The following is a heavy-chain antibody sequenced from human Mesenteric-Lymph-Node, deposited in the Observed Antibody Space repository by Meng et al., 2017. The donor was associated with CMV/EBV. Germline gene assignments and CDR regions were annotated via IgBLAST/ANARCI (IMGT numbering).Heavy chain of an antibody. Sequence: ETLSLTCAASGFTFRSYAMSWVRQAPGKGLEWVAGISGSGSTTKYLGSVEGRFTISRDNSKDTLFLQMNSLRAEDTALYYCAKDMWEYQLPDGSWGQGTLVTVSS. J-gene: IGHJ5*02. CDR2: ISGSGSTT. CDR1: GFTFRSYA. V-gene: IGHV3-23*01. CDR3: AKDMWEYQLPDGS. D-gene: IGHD2-2*01.